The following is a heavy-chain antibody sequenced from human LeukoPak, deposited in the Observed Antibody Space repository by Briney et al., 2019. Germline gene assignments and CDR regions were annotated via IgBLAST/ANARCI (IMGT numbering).Heavy chain of an antibody. D-gene: IGHD4-17*01. J-gene: IGHJ5*01. CDR2: IDRSGGST. V-gene: IGHV3-23*01. CDR1: GFTISYYY. Sequence: PGGSLRLSCAASGFTISYYYMSWVRQAPGKGLEWVAAIDRSGGSTFYADSVKGRFTISKDNSKNTLYLQINSLRVDDTAIYYWARGSHGEHDSWGQGTLVTVSS. CDR3: ARGSHGEHDS.